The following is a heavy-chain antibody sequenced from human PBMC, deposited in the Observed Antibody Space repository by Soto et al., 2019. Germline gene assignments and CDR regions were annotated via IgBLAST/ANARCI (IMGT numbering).Heavy chain of an antibody. V-gene: IGHV4-59*01. J-gene: IGHJ4*02. D-gene: IGHD3-10*01. Sequence: SETLSLTCTVSGGSMNSYYWSWIRQPPGKGLERIGHIYYSGATNYNPSLKSRLTISLDTSKNQFSLKLSSVTAADTAVYYCARETVRGYHYFDYWGQGTLVTVSS. CDR3: ARETVRGYHYFDY. CDR1: GGSMNSYY. CDR2: IYYSGAT.